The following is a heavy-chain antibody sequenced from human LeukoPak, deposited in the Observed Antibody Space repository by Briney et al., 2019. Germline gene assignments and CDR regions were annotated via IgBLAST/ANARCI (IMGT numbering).Heavy chain of an antibody. CDR2: IKESGSGK. V-gene: IGHV3-7*01. Sequence: GGPLRLSCAASGFTFDYYWMTWVRQAPGKGLEWLANIKESGSGKYYVDSAKGRFTISRANAKYSLYLQMNSLRVEDTAVYYCARGCGERGECRGGTCNNPQFDYWGRGTLVTVSS. D-gene: IGHD2-15*01. CDR3: ARGCGERGECRGGTCNNPQFDY. J-gene: IGHJ4*02. CDR1: GFTFDYYW.